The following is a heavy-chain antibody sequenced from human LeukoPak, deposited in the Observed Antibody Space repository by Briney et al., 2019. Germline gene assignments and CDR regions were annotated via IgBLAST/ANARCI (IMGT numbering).Heavy chain of an antibody. CDR2: ISSSSSYI. V-gene: IGHV3-21*01. D-gene: IGHD3-22*01. J-gene: IGHJ3*02. CDR3: ARVHYYDSSGYSADAFDI. CDR1: GFTFSSYS. Sequence: PGGSLRLSCAASGFTFSSYSVNWVRQAPGKGLEWVSSISSSSSYIYYADSVKGRFTISRDNAKNSLYLQMNSLRAEDTAVYYCARVHYYDSSGYSADAFDIWGQGTMVTVSS.